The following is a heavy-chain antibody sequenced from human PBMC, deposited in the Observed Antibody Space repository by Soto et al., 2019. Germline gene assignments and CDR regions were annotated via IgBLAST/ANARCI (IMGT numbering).Heavy chain of an antibody. Sequence: GGSLRLSCTASGFTFSSYTMSWVRQTPGKGLEWVSTISETGGSTYYTDSVKGQFTISSDTSKNTLYLQMNSPRAEDTALYYCAKDARPASWGQGTLVTVSS. CDR3: AKDARPAS. J-gene: IGHJ5*02. CDR2: ISETGGST. V-gene: IGHV3-23*01. CDR1: GFTFSSYT.